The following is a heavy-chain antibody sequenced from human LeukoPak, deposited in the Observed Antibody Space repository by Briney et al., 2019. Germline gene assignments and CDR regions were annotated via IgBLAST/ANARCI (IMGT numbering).Heavy chain of an antibody. Sequence: GESLKISCAASGFMFSSEGIHWVRQAPGKGLEWVADINFDGSSKYYADSVRGRFTVSRDNSKNTLFLEMSSLTAEDTAVYFCTKGLSANSNSFYFHYWGQGTLVTVSS. CDR3: TKGLSANSNSFYFHY. V-gene: IGHV3-30*02. CDR2: INFDGSSK. J-gene: IGHJ4*02. D-gene: IGHD3-16*01. CDR1: GFMFSSEG.